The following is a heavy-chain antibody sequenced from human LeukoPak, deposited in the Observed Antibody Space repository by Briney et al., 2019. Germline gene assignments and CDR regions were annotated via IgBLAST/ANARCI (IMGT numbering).Heavy chain of an antibody. CDR3: ARVSGLLDAFDI. CDR2: ISAYNGNT. V-gene: IGHV1-18*01. Sequence: ASVKVSCKASGGTFSSYAISWVRQAPGQGLEWMGWISAYNGNTNYAQKLQGRVTMTTDTSTSTAYMELRSLRSDDTAVFYCARVSGLLDAFDIWGQGTMVTVSS. CDR1: GGTFSSYA. D-gene: IGHD3-9*01. J-gene: IGHJ3*02.